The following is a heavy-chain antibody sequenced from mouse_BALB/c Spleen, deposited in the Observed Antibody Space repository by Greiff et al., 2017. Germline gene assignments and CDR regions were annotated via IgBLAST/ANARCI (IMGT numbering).Heavy chain of an antibody. V-gene: IGHV14-3*02. D-gene: IGHD1-1*01. CDR1: GFNIKDTY. J-gene: IGHJ1*01. CDR2: IDPANGNT. Sequence: EVKLVESGAELVKPGASVKLSCTASGFNIKDTYMHWVKQRPEQGLEWIGRIDPANGNTKYDPKFQGKATITADTSSNTAYLQLSSLTSEDTAVYYCARDWDYYGSSHWYFDVWGAGTTVTVSS. CDR3: ARDWDYYGSSHWYFDV.